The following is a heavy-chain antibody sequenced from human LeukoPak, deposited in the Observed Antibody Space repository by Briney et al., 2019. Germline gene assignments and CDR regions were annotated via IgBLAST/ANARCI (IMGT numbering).Heavy chain of an antibody. Sequence: ASVKVSCKASGYTFTGYYMHWVRQAPGQGLEWMGWINPNSGGTNYAQKFQGWVTMTRDMSISTAYMELSRLRSDATAVYYCARGAAMAYFTFDYWGQGTLVTVSS. V-gene: IGHV1-2*04. CDR2: INPNSGGT. J-gene: IGHJ4*02. D-gene: IGHD5-18*01. CDR3: ARGAAMAYFTFDY. CDR1: GYTFTGYY.